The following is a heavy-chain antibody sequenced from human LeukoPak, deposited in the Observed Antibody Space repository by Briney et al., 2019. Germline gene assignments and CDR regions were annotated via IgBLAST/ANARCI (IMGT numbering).Heavy chain of an antibody. V-gene: IGHV3-74*01. J-gene: IGHJ6*02. Sequence: TGGSLRLSCAASGFTFSSYWMHWVRQAPGKGLVWVSRINSDGSSTSYADSVKGRFTISRDNAKNMLYLQMNSLRADDTAVYYCARKALPYFYGMDVWGQGTTVTVSS. CDR3: ARKALPYFYGMDV. CDR1: GFTFSSYW. D-gene: IGHD3-16*02. CDR2: INSDGSST.